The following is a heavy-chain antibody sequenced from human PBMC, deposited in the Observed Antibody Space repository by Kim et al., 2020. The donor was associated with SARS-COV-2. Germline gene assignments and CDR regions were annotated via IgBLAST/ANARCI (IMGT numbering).Heavy chain of an antibody. J-gene: IGHJ4*02. CDR2: IYYSGST. D-gene: IGHD5-18*01. CDR1: GGSISSYY. V-gene: IGHV4-59*01. Sequence: SETLSLTCTVSGGSISSYYWSWIRQPPGKGLEWIGYIYYSGSTNYNPSLKSRVTISVDTSKNQFSLKLSSVTAADTAVYYCARGVKRIQLWPKGVYFDYWGQGTLVTVSS. CDR3: ARGVKRIQLWPKGVYFDY.